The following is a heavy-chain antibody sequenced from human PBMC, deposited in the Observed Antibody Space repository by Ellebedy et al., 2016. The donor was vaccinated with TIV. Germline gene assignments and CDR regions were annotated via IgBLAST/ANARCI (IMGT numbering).Heavy chain of an antibody. CDR3: AREQGLRYFDWLNEGDYGMDV. D-gene: IGHD3-9*01. CDR2: IIPIFGTA. CDR1: GYTFTSYY. V-gene: IGHV1-69*13. Sequence: SVKVSCXASGYTFTSYYMHWVRQAPGQGLEWMGGIIPIFGTANYAQKFEGRVTITADESTSTVYMELSSLRSEDTAVYYCAREQGLRYFDWLNEGDYGMDVWGQGTTVTVSS. J-gene: IGHJ6*02.